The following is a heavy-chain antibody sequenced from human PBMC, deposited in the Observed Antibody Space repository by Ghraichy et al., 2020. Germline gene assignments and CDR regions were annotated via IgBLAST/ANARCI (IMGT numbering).Heavy chain of an antibody. CDR1: GFTFNTYW. CDR3: ARAGNRYYYDNSGYL. CDR2: INTDGSST. D-gene: IGHD3-22*01. Sequence: GKSLNISCAASGFTFNTYWMHWVRQPPGKGLVWVARINTDGSSTTYADSVKGRFTISRDNAKDTLFLQMNRLRAEDTAVYYCARAGNRYYYDNSGYLWGQGTLVTVSS. J-gene: IGHJ4*02. V-gene: IGHV3-74*03.